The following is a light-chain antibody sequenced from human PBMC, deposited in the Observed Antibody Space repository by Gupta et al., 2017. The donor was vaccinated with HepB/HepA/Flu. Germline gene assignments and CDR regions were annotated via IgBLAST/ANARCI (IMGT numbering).Light chain of an antibody. J-gene: IGLJ3*02. CDR2: RNN. Sequence: QSVLTQPPSASGTPGQRVTISCSGSSSNTGSNTVNWYQQLPGTAPKLLIYRNNQRPSGVPDGFSGSKSGTSASLAISGLQSEDEADYYCAAWDDSLNGPVFGGGTKGTVL. V-gene: IGLV1-44*01. CDR1: SSNTGSNT. CDR3: AAWDDSLNGPV.